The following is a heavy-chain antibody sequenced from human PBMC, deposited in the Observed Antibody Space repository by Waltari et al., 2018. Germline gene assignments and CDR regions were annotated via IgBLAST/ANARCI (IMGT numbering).Heavy chain of an antibody. CDR3: SRRLDA. Sequence: EVQLVESGGGLVQPGGSLRLSCAASGFTFSSSWMDWVRQAPGRGLEWVANIKEDGSEKYYVDSVKGRFNISRDNAKNSLYLQMTSLRVEDTAVYYCSRRLDAWGQGTTVTVSS. CDR2: IKEDGSEK. CDR1: GFTFSSSW. J-gene: IGHJ6*02. V-gene: IGHV3-7*01.